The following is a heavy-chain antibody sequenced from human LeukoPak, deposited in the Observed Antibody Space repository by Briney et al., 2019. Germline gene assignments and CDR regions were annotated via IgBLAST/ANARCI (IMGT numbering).Heavy chain of an antibody. J-gene: IGHJ4*02. CDR2: IIPMYGTT. CDR1: GGTFRSYA. V-gene: IGHV1-69*05. CDR3: AKSGTYSTGWYYFDY. D-gene: IGHD6-19*01. Sequence: ASVEVSCKASGGTFRSYAITWVRQAPGQGLEWMGRIIPMYGTTSYAQRFQGRVTITTDESTSTAYMELSSLRSEDTAVYYCAKSGTYSTGWYYFDYRGQGTLVTVSS.